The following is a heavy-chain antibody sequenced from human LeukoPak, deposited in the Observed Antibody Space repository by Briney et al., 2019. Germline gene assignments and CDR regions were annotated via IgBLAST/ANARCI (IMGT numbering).Heavy chain of an antibody. CDR1: GFTFGSYV. Sequence: GGSLRLSCAASGFTFGSYVMSLVRQAPGKGLEWVSYINHNGKTIYYADSVRGRFTISRDNGKNSLYLQMNSLRDEDTAVYYCARDNDWAFDYWGQGTLVTVSS. J-gene: IGHJ4*02. CDR3: ARDNDWAFDY. CDR2: INHNGKTI. V-gene: IGHV3-48*02. D-gene: IGHD3-9*01.